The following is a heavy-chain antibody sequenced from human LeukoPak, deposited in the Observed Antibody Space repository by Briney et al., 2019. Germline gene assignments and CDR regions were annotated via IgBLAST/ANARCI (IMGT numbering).Heavy chain of an antibody. D-gene: IGHD2-21*02. Sequence: SETLSLTCAVYGGSFSGYYWSWIRQPPGKGLEWIGEINHSGSTNYNPSLKSRVTISVDTSKNQFSLKLSSVTAADTAVYYCGKGGGGDGNDYWGQGTLVTVSS. J-gene: IGHJ4*02. CDR1: GGSFSGYY. V-gene: IGHV4-34*01. CDR3: GKGGGGDGNDY. CDR2: INHSGST.